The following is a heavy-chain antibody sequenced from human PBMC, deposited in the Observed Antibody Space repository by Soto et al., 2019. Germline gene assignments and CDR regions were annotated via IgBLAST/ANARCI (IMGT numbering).Heavy chain of an antibody. CDR1: GGSISSGDYY. CDR3: ARDRGGGYSYDSYYFDY. J-gene: IGHJ4*02. CDR2: IYYSGST. Sequence: SETLSLTCTVSGGSISSGDYYWSWIRQPPGKGLEWIGYIYYSGSTYYNPPLKSRVTISVDTSKNQFSLKLSSVTAADTAVYYCARDRGGGYSYDSYYFDYWGQGTLV. V-gene: IGHV4-30-4*01. D-gene: IGHD5-18*01.